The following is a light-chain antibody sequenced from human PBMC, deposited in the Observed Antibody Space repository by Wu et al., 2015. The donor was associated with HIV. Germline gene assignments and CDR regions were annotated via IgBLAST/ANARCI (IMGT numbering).Light chain of an antibody. Sequence: QLTQSPNSLSASVGDRVTITCRASQSINDYLAWYQQKPGKAPKLLIYKASTLQSGVPSRFSGSGSGTEFTLTISSLQPDGFATYYCQHLNDYSPLYAFGQGTKVEIK. CDR3: QHLNDYSPLYA. V-gene: IGKV1-5*03. CDR1: QSINDY. J-gene: IGKJ2*01. CDR2: KAS.